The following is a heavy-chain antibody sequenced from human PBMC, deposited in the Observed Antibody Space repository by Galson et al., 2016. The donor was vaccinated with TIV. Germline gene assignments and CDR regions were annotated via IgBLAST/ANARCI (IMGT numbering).Heavy chain of an antibody. CDR3: VKDRAASGPGEFDD. V-gene: IGHV3-9*01. CDR1: GFTFDDHA. D-gene: IGHD6-13*01. J-gene: IGHJ4*02. CDR2: ISWNSALI. Sequence: PRLSCATSGFTFDDHAMHWVRQPPGKGLEWLAGISWNSALIHYAESVKGRFTISRDKDKKSLYLQMNSLRPEDTALYYCVKDRAASGPGEFDDWGQGTRVTVAS.